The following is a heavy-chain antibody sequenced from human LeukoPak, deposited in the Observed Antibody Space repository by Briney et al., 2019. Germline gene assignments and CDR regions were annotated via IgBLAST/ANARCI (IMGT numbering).Heavy chain of an antibody. CDR3: TRVGYIDEGIDY. J-gene: IGHJ4*02. CDR2: INSDGSST. CDR1: GFTFSSYW. V-gene: IGHV3-74*01. D-gene: IGHD5-24*01. Sequence: GGSLRLSCAASGFTFSSYWMHWVRQAPGKGLVWVSRINSDGSSTSYADSVKGRFTISRDNARNSLYLQMNSLRAEDTAIYYCTRVGYIDEGIDYWGQGTLVTVSS.